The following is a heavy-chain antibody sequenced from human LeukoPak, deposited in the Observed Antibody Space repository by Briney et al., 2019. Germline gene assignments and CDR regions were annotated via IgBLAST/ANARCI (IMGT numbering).Heavy chain of an antibody. CDR1: GFTFSSYW. Sequence: PGGSLRLSCAASGFTFSSYWMSWVRQAPGKGLEWVSAISGSGGSTYYADSVKGRFTISRDNSKNTLYLQMNSLRAEDTAVYYCAKDEIVYCGGDCYSNYWGQGTLVTVSS. CDR3: AKDEIVYCGGDCYSNY. D-gene: IGHD2-21*02. CDR2: ISGSGGST. V-gene: IGHV3-23*01. J-gene: IGHJ4*02.